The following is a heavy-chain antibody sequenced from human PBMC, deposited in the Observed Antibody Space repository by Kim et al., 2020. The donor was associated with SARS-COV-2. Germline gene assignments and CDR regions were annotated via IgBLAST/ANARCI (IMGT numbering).Heavy chain of an antibody. CDR1: GDSIRYYY. J-gene: IGHJ6*02. D-gene: IGHD6-13*01. V-gene: IGHV4-59*01. Sequence: SETLSLTCAVSGDSIRYYYWSWIRQPPGKGLEWIGYIYYTGNTNYNPSLKSRVTISVDTYKNQFSLMLNSVTAADTAVYYCASLAAGYGLDVWGQGTTAT. CDR2: IYYTGNT. CDR3: ASLAAGYGLDV.